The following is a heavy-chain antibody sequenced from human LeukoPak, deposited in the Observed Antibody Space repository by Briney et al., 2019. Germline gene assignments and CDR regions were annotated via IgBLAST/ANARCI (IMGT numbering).Heavy chain of an antibody. J-gene: IGHJ4*02. V-gene: IGHV1-18*01. D-gene: IGHD1-26*01. CDR1: GYTFTSYG. CDR2: ISAYNGNT. CDR3: ARDLRWDAGSYYHYFDY. Sequence: ASVKVSCKASGYTFTSYGISWVRQAPGQGLEWMGWISAYNGNTNYAQKLQGRVTTTTDTSTSTAYMELRSLRSDDTAVYYCARDLRWDAGSYYHYFDYWGQGTLVTVSS.